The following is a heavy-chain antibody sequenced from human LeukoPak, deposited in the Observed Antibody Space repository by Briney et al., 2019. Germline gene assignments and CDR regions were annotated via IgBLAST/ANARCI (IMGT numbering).Heavy chain of an antibody. D-gene: IGHD3-3*01. J-gene: IGHJ3*02. CDR3: ARQATLLAGRLEAGGFDI. CDR1: GGSFSDYY. V-gene: IGHV4-59*08. Sequence: SETLSLTCSVSGGSFSDYYWNWTRQSPGKGLEWIGYIYPSGSTDYNPSLKSRVTMSTDTSKNQISLKLTSVTAADTAVYFCARQATLLAGRLEAGGFDIWGRGTMVTVSS. CDR2: IYPSGST.